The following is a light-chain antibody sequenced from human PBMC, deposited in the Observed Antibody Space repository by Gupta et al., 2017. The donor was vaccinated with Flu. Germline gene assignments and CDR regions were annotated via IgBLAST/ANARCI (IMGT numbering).Light chain of an antibody. CDR2: DDS. J-gene: IGLJ2*01. CDR1: KIERIS. Sequence: SYVLAQPPSVSVAPGQTARITCGGDKIERISVYWYQQKSGQVPVLVLYDDSDRPSGIPDRFSGSNSGNTATLTISRVEAGDEADYYCQVLDGGSDHAVFGGGTKLTVL. V-gene: IGLV3-21*02. CDR3: QVLDGGSDHAV.